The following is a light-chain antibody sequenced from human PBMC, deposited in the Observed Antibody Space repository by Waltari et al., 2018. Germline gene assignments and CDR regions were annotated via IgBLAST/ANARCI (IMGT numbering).Light chain of an antibody. CDR1: QSLVSSDGNTY. CDR3: MQGTHWPYS. V-gene: IGKV2D-30*01. CDR2: KVS. J-gene: IGKJ2*03. Sequence: DVVLTQSPLSLPVTLGQPASTSCRCSQSLVSSDGNTYLNWFQQRPGHSPRRLIYKVSNWDSGVPDRFSGSGSDTDFTLKISRVEAEDVGVYYCMQGTHWPYSFGQGTKLEI.